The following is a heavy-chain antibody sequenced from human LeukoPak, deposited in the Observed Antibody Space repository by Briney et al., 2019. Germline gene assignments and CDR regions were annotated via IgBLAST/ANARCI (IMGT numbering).Heavy chain of an antibody. Sequence: SETLSLTCAVYGGSFSGYYWSWIRQPPGKGLEWIGEINHSGSTNYNPSLKSRVTISVDTSKNQFSLKLSSVTAADTAFYYCASQGHHGKIVGTTLSYFYMDVWGKGTTVTAS. CDR3: ASQGHHGKIVGTTLSYFYMDV. D-gene: IGHD1-26*01. V-gene: IGHV4-34*01. CDR2: INHSGST. J-gene: IGHJ6*03. CDR1: GGSFSGYY.